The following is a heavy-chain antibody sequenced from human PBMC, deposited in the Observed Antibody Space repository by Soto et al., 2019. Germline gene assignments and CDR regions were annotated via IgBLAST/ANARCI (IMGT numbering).Heavy chain of an antibody. J-gene: IGHJ4*02. CDR3: ARSGYYSGSGSYYFGRDFDS. CDR2: VSKSDYT. CDR1: GFYFNNYG. V-gene: IGHV3-21*01. Sequence: GGSLRLSCAVSGFYFNNYGINWVRQPPGKGLEWVSSVSKSDYTYYSDSVRGRFTISRDNAKNSVSLQMNSLSAEDTAVYYCARSGYYSGSGSYYFGRDFDSWGQGTLVTVSS. D-gene: IGHD3-10*01.